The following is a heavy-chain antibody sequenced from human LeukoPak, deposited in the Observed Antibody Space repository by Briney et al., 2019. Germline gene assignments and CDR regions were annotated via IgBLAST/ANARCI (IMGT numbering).Heavy chain of an antibody. J-gene: IGHJ1*01. CDR1: GFTFSSYE. CDR3: ARAPYYYDSSGYFQH. D-gene: IGHD3-22*01. Sequence: GGSLRLSCAASGFTFSSYEMKWVRQAPGKGLKWVSYISSSGSTTHYADSVKGRFTISRDNAKNSLYLQMNSLRAEDTAVYYCARAPYYYDSSGYFQHWGQGTLVTVSS. CDR2: ISSSGSTT. V-gene: IGHV3-48*03.